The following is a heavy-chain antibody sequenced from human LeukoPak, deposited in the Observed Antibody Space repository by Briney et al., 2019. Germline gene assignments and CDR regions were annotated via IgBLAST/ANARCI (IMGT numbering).Heavy chain of an antibody. CDR3: ARGEGSVTGDYFDY. J-gene: IGHJ4*02. Sequence: SETLSLTCTVSGGSMNNYYWSWIRQPAGKGLEWLGRIFPSGSTTYNPSLKSRLTMSVDTSKNQLSLRLSSVTTADTAVFYCARGEGSVTGDYFDYWGQGVLVTVSS. CDR2: IFPSGST. D-gene: IGHD6-19*01. CDR1: GGSMNNYY. V-gene: IGHV4-4*07.